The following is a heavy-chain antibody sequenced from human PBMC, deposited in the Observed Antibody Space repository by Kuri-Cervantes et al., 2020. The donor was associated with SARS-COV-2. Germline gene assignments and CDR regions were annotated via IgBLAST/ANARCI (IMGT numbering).Heavy chain of an antibody. V-gene: IGHV4-59*01. CDR3: AVSPPPYYYDSSGYPRKYYYYYMDV. D-gene: IGHD3-22*01. J-gene: IGHJ6*03. Sequence: SETLSLTCTVSGGSISSYYWSWIRQPPGKGLEWIGYIYYSGSTNYNPSLKSRVTISVDTSKNQFSLKLSSVTAADTAVYYCAVSPPPYYYDSSGYPRKYYYYYMDVWGKGTTVTVSS. CDR1: GGSISSYY. CDR2: IYYSGST.